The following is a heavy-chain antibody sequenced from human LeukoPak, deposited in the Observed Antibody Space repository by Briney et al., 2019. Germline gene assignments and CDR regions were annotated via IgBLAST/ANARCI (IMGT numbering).Heavy chain of an antibody. CDR1: GFTFSSYA. V-gene: IGHV3-23*01. CDR3: AKDPGYYTYYFDY. D-gene: IGHD3-22*01. Sequence: GGSLRLSCAASGFTFSSYAMSWVRQAPGKGLEWVSAISGSGGSTYYADSVKGRFTISRDNSKNTLYLQMNSLRADDTAVYYCAKDPGYYTYYFDYWGQGTLVTVSS. J-gene: IGHJ4*02. CDR2: ISGSGGST.